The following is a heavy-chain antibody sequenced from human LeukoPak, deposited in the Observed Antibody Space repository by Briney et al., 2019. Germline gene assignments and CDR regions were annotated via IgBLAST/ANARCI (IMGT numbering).Heavy chain of an antibody. D-gene: IGHD2-15*01. CDR2: IIPIFGTA. Sequence: ASVKVSCKASGGTFSSYAISWGRQAPGQGLEWRGGIIPIFGTANYAQKFQGRVTITTDESTSTAYMELSSLRSEDTAVYYCARRCSGGSCYDESPFDYWGQGTLVTVAS. CDR3: ARRCSGGSCYDESPFDY. J-gene: IGHJ4*02. CDR1: GGTFSSYA. V-gene: IGHV1-69*05.